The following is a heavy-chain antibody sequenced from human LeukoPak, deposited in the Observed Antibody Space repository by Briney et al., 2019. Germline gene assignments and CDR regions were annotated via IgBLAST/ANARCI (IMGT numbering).Heavy chain of an antibody. J-gene: IGHJ4*02. V-gene: IGHV1-18*01. CDR1: GFTFTSSA. D-gene: IGHD2-15*01. CDR2: ISAYNGNT. CDR3: ARDTPRDY. Sequence: ASVKVSCKASGFTFTSSAVQWVRQAPGQGLEWMGWISAYNGNTNYAQKLQGRVTMTTDTSTSTAYMELRSLRSEDTAVYYCARDTPRDYWGQGTLVTVSS.